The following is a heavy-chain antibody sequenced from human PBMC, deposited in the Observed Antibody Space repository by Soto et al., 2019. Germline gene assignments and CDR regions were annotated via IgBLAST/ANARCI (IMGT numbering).Heavy chain of an antibody. CDR3: AREGMPVVTAPQPYWYFDL. J-gene: IGHJ2*01. Sequence: QVQLVESGGGVVQPGRSLRLSCAASGFTFSSYGMHWVRQAPGKGLEWVAVIWYDGSDKYYADSVKGRFTISRDNSKNTLYLQRNSVGAEDTAVYYGAREGMPVVTAPQPYWYFDLWGRGALVTVSS. V-gene: IGHV3-33*01. CDR1: GFTFSSYG. D-gene: IGHD2-21*02. CDR2: IWYDGSDK.